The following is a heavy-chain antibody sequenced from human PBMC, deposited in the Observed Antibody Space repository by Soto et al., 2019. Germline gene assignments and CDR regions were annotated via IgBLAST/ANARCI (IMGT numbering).Heavy chain of an antibody. CDR2: ISSSSSYI. J-gene: IGHJ5*02. CDR3: ARLIGYCSSTSCPNWFDP. CDR1: GFTFSSYS. V-gene: IGHV3-21*01. D-gene: IGHD2-2*01. Sequence: PGGSLRLSCAASGFTFSSYSMNWVRQAPGKGLEWVSSISSSSSYIYYADSVKGRFTISRDNAKNSLYLQMNSLRAEDTAVYYCARLIGYCSSTSCPNWFDPWGQGTLVTVSS.